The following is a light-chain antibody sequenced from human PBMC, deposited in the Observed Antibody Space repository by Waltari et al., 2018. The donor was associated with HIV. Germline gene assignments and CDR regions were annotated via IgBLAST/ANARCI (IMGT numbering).Light chain of an antibody. V-gene: IGLV3-21*02. Sequence: SYVLPQAPSVSVAPGQTATISCGNIGSNSVQWYRQKAGRAPLLVVADDVDRTSGVPARFSGARSGERATLTISGVEAGDEADYYCQVWDRSYKEAVFGGGT. CDR3: QVWDRSYKEAV. CDR2: DDV. CDR1: NIGSNS. J-gene: IGLJ2*01.